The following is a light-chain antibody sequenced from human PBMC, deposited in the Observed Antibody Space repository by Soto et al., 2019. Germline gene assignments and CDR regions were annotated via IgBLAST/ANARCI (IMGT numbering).Light chain of an antibody. CDR2: EVS. CDR3: TSYIGSDTWV. CDR1: SSDVGAYKY. Sequence: QSALTQPPSASGSLGQSVTISCTGTSSDVGAYKYVSWYQQYPGKAPKLMIYEVSKRPSGVPARFSGSKSGNTASLTVSGLQSEDEADYYCTSYIGSDTWVFGGGTKVTVL. V-gene: IGLV2-8*01. J-gene: IGLJ3*02.